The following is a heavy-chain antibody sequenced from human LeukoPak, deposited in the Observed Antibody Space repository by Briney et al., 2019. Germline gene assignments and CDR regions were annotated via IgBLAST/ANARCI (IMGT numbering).Heavy chain of an antibody. Sequence: PSETLSLTCTVSGGSISNSFYYWGWIRQPPGKGLEWIGSINYSGSTYYNPSLKSRVTISVDTSKNQFSLKLSSVTAADTAVYYCARGYNSVDYWGQGTLVTVSS. J-gene: IGHJ4*02. CDR2: INYSGST. CDR1: GGSISNSFYY. V-gene: IGHV4-39*01. D-gene: IGHD5-18*01. CDR3: ARGYNSVDY.